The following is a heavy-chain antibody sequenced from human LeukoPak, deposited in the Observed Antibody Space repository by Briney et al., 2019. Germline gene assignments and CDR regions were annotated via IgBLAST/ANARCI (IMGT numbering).Heavy chain of an antibody. CDR3: ARDSAPGDTYGLLGIDS. D-gene: IGHD5-18*01. J-gene: IGHJ4*02. Sequence: ASVKVSCKASEYTFTAYYIHWVRQAPGQGLEWMGWINPNSGGTSSAQKFQGRVTMTRDTSISTAYMELSRLRSDDTAVYYCARDSAPGDTYGLLGIDSWGQGTLVTVSS. CDR2: INPNSGGT. CDR1: EYTFTAYY. V-gene: IGHV1-2*02.